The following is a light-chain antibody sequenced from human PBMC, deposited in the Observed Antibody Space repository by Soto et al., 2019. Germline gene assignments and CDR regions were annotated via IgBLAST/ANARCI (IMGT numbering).Light chain of an antibody. CDR3: SSYAGSDKWV. Sequence: QSALTQPPSASGSPGQSVTISCTGTSSDVGYDSVSWYQQHPGKAPKLMIYEVSKRPSGVPDRFSGSKSGNTASLTVSGLRAEDEADYYCSSYAGSDKWVFGGGTKLTVL. CDR2: EVS. J-gene: IGLJ3*02. CDR1: SSDVGYDS. V-gene: IGLV2-8*01.